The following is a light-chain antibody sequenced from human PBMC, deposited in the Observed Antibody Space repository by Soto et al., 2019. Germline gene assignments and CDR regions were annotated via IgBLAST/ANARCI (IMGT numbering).Light chain of an antibody. CDR1: RSNIGENY. V-gene: IGLV1-51*01. Sequence: QSVLTQPPSVSAAPGQKVTISCSGSRSNIGENYVSWYQQFPGAAPQLVIYDNVKRSPGIPDRFSGSKSGTSATLGITGLQTGDEADYYCGTWDDSLSGVVFGGGTQLTVL. CDR2: DNV. J-gene: IGLJ2*01. CDR3: GTWDDSLSGVV.